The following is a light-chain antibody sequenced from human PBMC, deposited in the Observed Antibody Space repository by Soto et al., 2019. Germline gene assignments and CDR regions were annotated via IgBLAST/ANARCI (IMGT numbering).Light chain of an antibody. J-gene: IGLJ1*01. CDR1: SSDIGTHNF. Sequence: QSALTQPPSASGSPGQSVTFSCTGTSSDIGTHNFVSWYQQHPGGAPKLIIYEVSKRPSGVPDRFSGSKSGNTASLTVSGLQAEDEAVYFCSSYAGANNFVFGTGTKLTV. CDR3: SSYAGANNFV. CDR2: EVS. V-gene: IGLV2-8*01.